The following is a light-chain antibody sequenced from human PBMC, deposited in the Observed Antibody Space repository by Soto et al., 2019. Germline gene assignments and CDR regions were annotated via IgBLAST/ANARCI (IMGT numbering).Light chain of an antibody. CDR2: DVS. J-gene: IGLJ1*01. V-gene: IGLV2-11*01. CDR1: SSDVGGYNY. Sequence: QSVLTQPRSVSGSPGQSVTISCTGTSSDVGGYNYVSWYQQHPGKAPKLMIYDVSKRPSGVPDRFSGSKSGNTASLTISGLQAEDEADYYCSSYAGSYTHVFGTGTKLTVL. CDR3: SSYAGSYTHV.